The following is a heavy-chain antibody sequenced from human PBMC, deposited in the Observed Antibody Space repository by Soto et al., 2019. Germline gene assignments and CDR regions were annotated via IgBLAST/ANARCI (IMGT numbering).Heavy chain of an antibody. Sequence: ASVKVSCKASGYTFTSYGISWVRQAPGQGLEWMGWISAYNGNTNYAQKLQGRVTMTTDTSTSTAYMELRSLRSDDTAVYYCARVRITIFGVDPYYYGMDVWGRGTTVTVSS. CDR1: GYTFTSYG. J-gene: IGHJ6*04. CDR2: ISAYNGNT. CDR3: ARVRITIFGVDPYYYGMDV. D-gene: IGHD3-3*01. V-gene: IGHV1-18*01.